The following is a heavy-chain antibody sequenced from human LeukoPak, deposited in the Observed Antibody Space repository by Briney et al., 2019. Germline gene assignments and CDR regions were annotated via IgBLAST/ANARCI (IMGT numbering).Heavy chain of an antibody. Sequence: SETLSLTCTVSGGSISSSSYYWGWIRQPPGKGLEWIGSIYYSGSTYYNPSLKSRVTISVDTSKNQFSLKLSSVTAADTAVYYCARITMIVVVLPSYYFDYWGQGTLVTVSS. D-gene: IGHD3-22*01. CDR3: ARITMIVVVLPSYYFDY. J-gene: IGHJ4*02. CDR2: IYYSGST. CDR1: GGSISSSSYY. V-gene: IGHV4-39*01.